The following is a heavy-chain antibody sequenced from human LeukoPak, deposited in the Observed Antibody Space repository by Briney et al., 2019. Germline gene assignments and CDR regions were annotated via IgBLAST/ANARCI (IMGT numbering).Heavy chain of an antibody. J-gene: IGHJ4*02. CDR2: INPNSSDT. V-gene: IGHV1-2*02. CDR3: ARGNLFFCRSCSCHFDY. D-gene: IGHD2-2*01. CDR1: GYTFTDYY. Sequence: ASVKVSCKASGYTFTDYYLHWVRQPHGQGFEWMGWINPNSSDTNYAQKFQGRVTMTRDTTISTAHMETIRLRSDDTAVYYCARGNLFFCRSCSCHFDYWGQGTLVTVSS.